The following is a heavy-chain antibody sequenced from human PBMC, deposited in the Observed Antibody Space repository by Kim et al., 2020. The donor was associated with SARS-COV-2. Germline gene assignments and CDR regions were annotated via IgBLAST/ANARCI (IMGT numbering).Heavy chain of an antibody. J-gene: IGHJ4*02. CDR1: AGSVRSFY. V-gene: IGHV4-59*02. D-gene: IGHD3-22*01. CDR3: ARGRVRWDY. Sequence: SETLSLTCFVSAGSVRSFYWSWIRQSPGKGLEWIGYIYNSGSTNYNPSLKSRVAMSLDTSKNQLSLKLTSVTAADTVAYYCARGRVRWDYWGQGTLVTVS. CDR2: IYNSGST.